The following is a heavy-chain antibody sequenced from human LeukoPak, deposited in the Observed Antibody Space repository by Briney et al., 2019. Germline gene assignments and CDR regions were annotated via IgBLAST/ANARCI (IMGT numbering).Heavy chain of an antibody. CDR2: ISSSGSTI. CDR3: AKDRGAWELTYNWFDP. V-gene: IGHV3-48*03. D-gene: IGHD1-26*01. CDR1: GFTFSSYE. Sequence: PGGSLRLSCAASGFTFSSYEMNWVRQAPGKGLEWVSYISSSGSTIYYADSVKGRFTISRDNSKNTLYLQMNSLRAEDTAVYYCAKDRGAWELTYNWFDPWGQGTLVTVSS. J-gene: IGHJ5*02.